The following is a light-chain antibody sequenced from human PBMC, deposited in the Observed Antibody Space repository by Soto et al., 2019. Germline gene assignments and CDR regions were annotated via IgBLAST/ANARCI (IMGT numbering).Light chain of an antibody. Sequence: DIVLTQSPGTLSLSPGERATLSCRASQIISSTYLGWYQPKPGQAPRLLIYGASSRATGIPDRFSGSGSGTDFTLTISRLEPEDFAVYYCQHYGTSLYTFGQGTKLEIK. CDR3: QHYGTSLYT. CDR2: GAS. CDR1: QIISSTY. J-gene: IGKJ2*01. V-gene: IGKV3-20*01.